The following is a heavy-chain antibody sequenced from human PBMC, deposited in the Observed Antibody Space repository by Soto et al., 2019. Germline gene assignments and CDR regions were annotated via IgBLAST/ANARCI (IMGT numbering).Heavy chain of an antibody. Sequence: RALRVTCAEPGVTFSNYGINFFRHSPFKWREWVAIIWHDGNNKYYADSVRGRFIISRDNSKNRLYLQMNSLRAEDTAVYYCASDLVGASDSYGLDVWGQVTPVTVSS. CDR1: GVTFSNYG. J-gene: IGHJ6*02. CDR2: IWHDGNNK. V-gene: IGHV3-33*01. CDR3: ASDLVGASDSYGLDV. D-gene: IGHD1-26*01.